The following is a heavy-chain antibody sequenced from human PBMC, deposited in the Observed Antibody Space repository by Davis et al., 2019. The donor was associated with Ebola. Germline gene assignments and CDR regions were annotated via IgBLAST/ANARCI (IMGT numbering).Heavy chain of an antibody. J-gene: IGHJ4*02. CDR1: GFTFSSYA. V-gene: IGHV3-30-3*01. D-gene: IGHD1-1*01. CDR2: ISYDGSNK. Sequence: PGGSLRLSCAASGFTFSSYAMHWVRQAPGKGLEWVAVISYDGSNKYYADSVKGRFTISRDNSKNTLYLQMNSLRAEDTALYYCAKGDSGITSVRYWGQGTLVTVSS. CDR3: AKGDSGITSVRY.